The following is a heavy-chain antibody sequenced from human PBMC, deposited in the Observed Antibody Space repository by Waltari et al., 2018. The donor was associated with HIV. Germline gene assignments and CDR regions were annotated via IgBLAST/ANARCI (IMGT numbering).Heavy chain of an antibody. CDR3: AKGVRGRPAQQPPHWFDP. Sequence: QLQLQESGSGLVTPSQSLSLTCSVFGGSLSSGGYSWSWIREPPGQGLAFIGYIDHFGGAYHTPSLKSRVSISVDRSKSQFSVKQRAGTAADTAVYYCAKGVRGRPAQQPPHWFDPWGQGILVSVSS. J-gene: IGHJ5*02. CDR1: GGSLSSGGYS. CDR2: IDHFGGA. D-gene: IGHD6-13*01. V-gene: IGHV4-30-2*01.